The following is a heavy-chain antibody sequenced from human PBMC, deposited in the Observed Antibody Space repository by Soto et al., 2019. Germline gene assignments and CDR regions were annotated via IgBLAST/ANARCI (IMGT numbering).Heavy chain of an antibody. CDR1: GGTFSSYA. Sequence: GASVKVSCKASGGTFSSYAISWVRQAPGQGLEWMGGIIPIFGTANYAQKFQGRVTITADESTSTAYMELSSLRSEDTAVYYCARPQPKDPTVAKGFDPGGKGPLVTVPS. CDR3: ARPQPKDPTVAKGFDP. J-gene: IGHJ5*02. CDR2: IIPIFGTA. D-gene: IGHD4-17*01. V-gene: IGHV1-69*13.